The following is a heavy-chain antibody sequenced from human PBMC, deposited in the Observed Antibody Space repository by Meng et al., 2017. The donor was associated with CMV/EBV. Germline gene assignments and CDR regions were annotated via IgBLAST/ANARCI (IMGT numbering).Heavy chain of an antibody. CDR1: GYSISSGYY. CDR3: ARETNPYYDFWSGYSGVDAFDI. J-gene: IGHJ3*02. CDR2: IYHSGST. Sequence: GSLRLSCTVSGYSISSGYYWGWIRQPPGKGLEWIGSIYHSGSTYYNPSLKSRVTISVDTSKNQFSLKLSSVTAADTAVYYCARETNPYYDFWSGYSGVDAFDIWGQGTMVTVS. V-gene: IGHV4-38-2*02. D-gene: IGHD3-3*01.